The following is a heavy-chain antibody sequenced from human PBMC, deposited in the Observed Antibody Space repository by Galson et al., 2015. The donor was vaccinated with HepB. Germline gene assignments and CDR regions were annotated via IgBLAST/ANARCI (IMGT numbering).Heavy chain of an antibody. CDR3: ARAMTTVTLDFDY. CDR2: INPNSGGT. CDR1: GYTFTGYY. V-gene: IGHV1-2*02. Sequence: SVKVSCKASGYTFTGYYMHWVRQAPGQGLEWMGWINPNSGGTNYAQKFQGRVTMTRDTSISTAYMELSRLKSDDTAVYYCARAMTTVTLDFDYWGQGTLVTVSS. D-gene: IGHD4-11*01. J-gene: IGHJ4*02.